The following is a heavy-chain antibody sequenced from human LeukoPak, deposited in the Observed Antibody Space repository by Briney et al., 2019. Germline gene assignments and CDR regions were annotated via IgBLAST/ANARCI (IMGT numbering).Heavy chain of an antibody. CDR1: GGSISSYY. Sequence: PSETLSLTCTVSGGSISSYYWSWIRQPPGKGLEWIGYIYYSGSTNYKPSLKSRVTISVDTSKNQFSLKLSSVTATDTAVYYCARAGYSGSDFSVWGKGSTVTVSS. D-gene: IGHD5-12*01. J-gene: IGHJ6*04. CDR2: IYYSGST. V-gene: IGHV4-59*01. CDR3: ARAGYSGSDFSV.